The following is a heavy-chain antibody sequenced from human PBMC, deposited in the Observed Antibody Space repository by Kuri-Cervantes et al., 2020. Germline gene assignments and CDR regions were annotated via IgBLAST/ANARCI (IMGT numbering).Heavy chain of an antibody. CDR1: GFSLSTNEVG. J-gene: IGHJ4*02. Sequence: SGPTLVKPTQTLTLTCTFSGFSLSTNEVGVGWIRQPPGKALEWVALIYWDGDKRYSPSLRSRLTITKDTSRNQVVLTMANMDPVDTATYYCARAYNDGSTYYYGLFDYWGQGTLVTVSS. CDR2: IYWDGDK. CDR3: ARAYNDGSTYYYGLFDY. V-gene: IGHV2-5*02. D-gene: IGHD3-22*01.